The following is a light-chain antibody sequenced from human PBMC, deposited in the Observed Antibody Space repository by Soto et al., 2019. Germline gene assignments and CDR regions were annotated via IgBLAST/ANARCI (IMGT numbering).Light chain of an antibody. Sequence: IVITQSPATLSVSQGYGLTLSCRASQSINSNLAWYQQKPGQAPRLLMFRASIRATGFPARFSGSGSGTEFNITISSLQSEDSAIYYCQQYNNWPRATFGGGTKVDIK. CDR2: RAS. V-gene: IGKV3-15*01. J-gene: IGKJ4*01. CDR3: QQYNNWPRAT. CDR1: QSINSN.